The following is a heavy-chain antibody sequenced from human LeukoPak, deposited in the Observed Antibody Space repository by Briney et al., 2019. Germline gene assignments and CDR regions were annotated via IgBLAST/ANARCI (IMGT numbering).Heavy chain of an antibody. CDR2: ISWNSGSI. J-gene: IGHJ4*02. V-gene: IGHV3-9*01. CDR3: ASWGRDGYNYLDY. Sequence: PGGSLRLSCAASGFTFDDYAMHWVRQAPGKGLEWVSGISWNSGSIGYADSVKGRFTISRDNSKNTLYLQMNSLRAEDTAVYYCASWGRDGYNYLDYWGQGTLVTVSS. CDR1: GFTFDDYA. D-gene: IGHD5-24*01.